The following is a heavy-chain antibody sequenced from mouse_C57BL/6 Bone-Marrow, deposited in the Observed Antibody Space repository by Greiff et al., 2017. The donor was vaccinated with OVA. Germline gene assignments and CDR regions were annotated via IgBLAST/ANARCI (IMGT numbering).Heavy chain of an antibody. V-gene: IGHV1-39*01. J-gene: IGHJ1*03. CDR1: GYSFTDYN. D-gene: IGHD1-1*01. CDR2: INPNYGTT. Sequence: VQLKQSGPELVKPGASVKISCKASGYSFTDYNMNWVKQSNGKSLEWIGVINPNYGTTSYNQKFKGKATLTVDQSSSTAYMQLNSLTSEDSAVYYGAFCYGSSDRYFDVWGTGTTVTVSS. CDR3: AFCYGSSDRYFDV.